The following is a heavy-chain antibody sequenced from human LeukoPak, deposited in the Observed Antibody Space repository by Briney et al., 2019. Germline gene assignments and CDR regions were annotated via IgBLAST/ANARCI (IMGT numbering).Heavy chain of an antibody. CDR1: GGSFSGYY. V-gene: IGHV4-34*01. J-gene: IGHJ6*04. D-gene: IGHD1-20*01. Sequence: SETLSLTCAVYGGSFSGYYWSWIRQPPGKGLEWIGEINHSGSTNYNPSLKSRVTISVDTSKNQFSLKLSSVTAADTAVYYCARVTFMDVWGTGTTVTVSS. CDR3: ARVTFMDV. CDR2: INHSGST.